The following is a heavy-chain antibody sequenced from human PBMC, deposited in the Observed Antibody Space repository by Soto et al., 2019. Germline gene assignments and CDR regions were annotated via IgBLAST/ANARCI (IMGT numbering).Heavy chain of an antibody. D-gene: IGHD3-16*01. J-gene: IGHJ5*02. CDR2: ISAYNGDT. V-gene: IGHV1-18*01. Sequence: QVQLVQSGAEVKKPGASVKVSCQASGYNFTNYGITWVRQAPGQGLEWMGWISAYNGDTVYAQNFQGRVTMTTDTSTSTAYMELRSLRADDRAIYFCARAPEVGAIPRNPWCQGDLVTVSS. CDR1: GYNFTNYG. CDR3: ARAPEVGAIPRNP.